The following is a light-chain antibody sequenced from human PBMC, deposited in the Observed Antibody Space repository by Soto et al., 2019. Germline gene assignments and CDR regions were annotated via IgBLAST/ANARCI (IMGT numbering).Light chain of an antibody. Sequence: SYELTQPPSVSVSPGQTARITCSGDALAKQYAYWYQQKPGHAPVLVIYKDSERPSGIPERFSGSSSGTTVTLTISGVQAEDEADYSCQSADISGPYVFGIGTKLTVL. CDR1: ALAKQY. J-gene: IGLJ1*01. V-gene: IGLV3-25*03. CDR3: QSADISGPYV. CDR2: KDS.